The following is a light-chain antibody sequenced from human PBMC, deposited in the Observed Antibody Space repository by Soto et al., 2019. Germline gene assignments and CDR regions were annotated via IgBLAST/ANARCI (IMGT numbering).Light chain of an antibody. V-gene: IGKV3-15*01. J-gene: IGKJ5*01. CDR1: QTVSNN. CDR3: QQYNNWPPIT. Sequence: EIMMTQSPATLSVSPGERATLSSRASQTVSNNVAWNQQKPGQAPRLLIYYASTRATGIPARFSGSGSGTEFTLTISSLQSEDFALYYCQQYNNWPPITFGQGTRLEIK. CDR2: YAS.